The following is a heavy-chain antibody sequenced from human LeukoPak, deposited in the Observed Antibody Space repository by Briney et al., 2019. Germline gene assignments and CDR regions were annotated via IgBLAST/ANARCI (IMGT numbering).Heavy chain of an antibody. CDR2: IRYDGSNK. D-gene: IGHD3-10*01. CDR1: GFTFSGYG. V-gene: IGHV3-30*02. J-gene: IGHJ4*02. CDR3: ASANRGLTLVRGVLTPKLYPPLDY. Sequence: GKSLRLSCAASGFTFSGYGLHWVRQAPGKGLEGVAFIRYDGSNKYYADSVKGRFTISRDNAKNTLYLQMNSLRAEDTAVYYCASANRGLTLVRGVLTPKLYPPLDYWGQGPLVTVSS.